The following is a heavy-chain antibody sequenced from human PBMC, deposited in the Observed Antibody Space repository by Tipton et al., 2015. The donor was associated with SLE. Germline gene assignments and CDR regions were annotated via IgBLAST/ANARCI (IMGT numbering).Heavy chain of an antibody. CDR3: ARAQAAAARTYFMDV. V-gene: IGHV4-59*01. CDR2: IYYSGST. D-gene: IGHD1-14*01. J-gene: IGHJ6*03. Sequence: TLSLTCTVSGGSISSYYWSWIRQPPGKGLEWIGYIYYSGSTNYNPSLKSRVTISVDTSKNQFSLKLSSVTAADTAVYYCARAQAAAARTYFMDVWGKGTTVPVSS. CDR1: GGSISSYY.